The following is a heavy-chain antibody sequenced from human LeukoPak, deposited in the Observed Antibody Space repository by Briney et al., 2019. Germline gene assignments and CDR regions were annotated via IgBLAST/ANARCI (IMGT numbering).Heavy chain of an antibody. Sequence: GGSQSLSCAASGFTVSSNYMSWVRQAPGKGLEWVSVIYSGDTTYYADSVKGRFTVSRDNSKNMLYLQMKSLRVEDTAVYYCVTQTYSGSNKYYFDYWGQGTLVTVSS. CDR3: VTQTYSGSNKYYFDY. D-gene: IGHD1-26*01. CDR2: IYSGDTT. J-gene: IGHJ4*02. V-gene: IGHV3-53*01. CDR1: GFTVSSNY.